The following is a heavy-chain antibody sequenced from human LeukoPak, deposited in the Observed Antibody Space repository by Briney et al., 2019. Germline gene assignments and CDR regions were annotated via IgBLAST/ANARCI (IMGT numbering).Heavy chain of an antibody. CDR2: IYYSGST. V-gene: IGHV4-59*01. CDR3: ARRGNDAFDI. D-gene: IGHD1-1*01. Sequence: PSETLSLTCTVSGGSISSYYWSWIRQPPGKGLEWIGYIYYSGSTNYNPSLKSRVTISVDTSKNQFSLKLSSVTAADTAVYYSARRGNDAFDIRGQRTMVTVSS. J-gene: IGHJ3*02. CDR1: GGSISSYY.